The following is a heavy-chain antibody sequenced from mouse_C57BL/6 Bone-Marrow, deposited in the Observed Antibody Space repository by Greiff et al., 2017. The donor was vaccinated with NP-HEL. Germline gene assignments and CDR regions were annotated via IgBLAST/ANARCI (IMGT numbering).Heavy chain of an antibody. Sequence: QVQLQQPGAELVKPGASVKLSCKASGYTFTSYWMHWVKQRPGQGLEWIGMIHPNSGSTNYNEKFKSKATLTVDKSSSTAYMQLSSLTSEDSAVYYCARRRGCSSSFAYWGQGTLVTVSA. CDR2: IHPNSGST. J-gene: IGHJ3*01. D-gene: IGHD1-1*01. CDR1: GYTFTSYW. CDR3: ARRRGCSSSFAY. V-gene: IGHV1-64*01.